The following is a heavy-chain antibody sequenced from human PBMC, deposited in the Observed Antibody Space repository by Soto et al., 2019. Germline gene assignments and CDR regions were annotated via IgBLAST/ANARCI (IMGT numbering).Heavy chain of an antibody. Sequence: GASVKVSCKASGYTFTSYGISWVRQAPGQGLEWMGWISAYNGNTNYAQKLQGRVTMTTDTSTSTAYMELRSLRSDDTAVYYCARDGQYYYGSGSPLFEYWGQGTLVTVSS. CDR3: ARDGQYYYGSGSPLFEY. CDR1: GYTFTSYG. CDR2: ISAYNGNT. V-gene: IGHV1-18*01. D-gene: IGHD3-10*01. J-gene: IGHJ4*02.